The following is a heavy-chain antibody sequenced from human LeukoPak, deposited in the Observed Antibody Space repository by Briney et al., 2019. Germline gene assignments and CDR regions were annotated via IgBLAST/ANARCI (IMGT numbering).Heavy chain of an antibody. D-gene: IGHD3-10*01. CDR1: GGTFSSYA. J-gene: IGHJ5*02. V-gene: IGHV1-69*04. Sequence: SVKVSCKASGGTFSSYAISWVRQAPGQGLEWMGRIIPILGIANYAQKFQGRVTMTRDTSTSTVYMELSSLRSEDTAVYYCARDYYGSGSYHNWFDPWGQGTLVTVSS. CDR3: ARDYYGSGSYHNWFDP. CDR2: IIPILGIA.